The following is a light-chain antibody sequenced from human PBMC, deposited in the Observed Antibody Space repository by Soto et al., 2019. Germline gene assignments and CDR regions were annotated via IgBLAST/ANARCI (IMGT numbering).Light chain of an antibody. CDR1: QSVSTF. V-gene: IGKV3-11*01. CDR3: QQRSKWRT. Sequence: EIVLTQSPATLSLSPGERAILSCRASQSVSTFLAWFQQKPGQPPRLLIYNASNRTTGIPARFSGSGSGTEFTLTISRLLSEDFAVYYCQQRSKWRTFGQGTKVDIK. CDR2: NAS. J-gene: IGKJ1*01.